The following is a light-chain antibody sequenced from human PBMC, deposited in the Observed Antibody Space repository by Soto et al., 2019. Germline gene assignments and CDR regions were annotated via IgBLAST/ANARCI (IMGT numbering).Light chain of an antibody. Sequence: QSALTQPASVSGSRGQSITISCTATSSDVGSYNLVSWYQQHPGKAPKLMIYEGSKRPSGVSNRFSGSKSGNTASLTISGLQAEDEADYYCYSYAGSSTLVFGGGTKLTVL. CDR2: EGS. CDR3: YSYAGSSTLV. V-gene: IGLV2-23*01. J-gene: IGLJ3*02. CDR1: SSDVGSYNL.